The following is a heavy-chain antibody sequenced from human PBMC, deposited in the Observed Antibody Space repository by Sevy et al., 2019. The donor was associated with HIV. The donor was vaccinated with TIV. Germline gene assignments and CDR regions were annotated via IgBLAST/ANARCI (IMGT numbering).Heavy chain of an antibody. CDR1: GFTFGDYA. V-gene: IGHV3-49*04. Sequence: GGSLRLSCTASGFTFGDYAMSWVRQAPRKGLEWVGFIRSKAYGGTTEYAASVKGRFTISRDDSKSIAYLQMNSLKTEDTAVYYCTRPWGDGSGSYRYYYYYGMDVWGQGTTVTVSS. CDR3: TRPWGDGSGSYRYYYYYGMDV. D-gene: IGHD3-10*01. CDR2: IRSKAYGGTT. J-gene: IGHJ6*02.